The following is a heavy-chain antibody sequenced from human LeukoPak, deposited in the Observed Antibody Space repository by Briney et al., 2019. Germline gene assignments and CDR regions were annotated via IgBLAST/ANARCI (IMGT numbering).Heavy chain of an antibody. J-gene: IGHJ4*02. V-gene: IGHV3-30*02. CDR1: GFTFSDYG. CDR2: IRYDGNNK. D-gene: IGHD4-23*01. CDR3: ARATVVSPNY. Sequence: GGSLRLSCAASGFTFSDYGMHWVRQAPGKGLEWVAFIRYDGNNKYYADSVKGRFIISRDNSKSTLYLQMNSLRAEDTAVYYCARATVVSPNYWGQGTLVTVSS.